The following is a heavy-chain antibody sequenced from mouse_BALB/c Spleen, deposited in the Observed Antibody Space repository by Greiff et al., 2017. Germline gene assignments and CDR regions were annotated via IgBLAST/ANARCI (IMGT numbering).Heavy chain of an antibody. V-gene: IGHV1S29*02. CDR3: TREGIYYYGSSLDY. J-gene: IGHJ2*01. Sequence: EVKLVESGPELVKPGASVKISCKASGYTFTDYNMHWVKQSHGKSLEWIGYIYPYNGGTGYNQKFKSKATLTVDNSSSTAYMQLSSLTSEDSAVYYCTREGIYYYGSSLDYWGQGTTLTVSS. CDR2: IYPYNGGT. CDR1: GYTFTDYN. D-gene: IGHD1-1*01.